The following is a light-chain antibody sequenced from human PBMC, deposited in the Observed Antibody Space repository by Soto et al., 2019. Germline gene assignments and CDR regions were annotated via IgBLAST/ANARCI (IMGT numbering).Light chain of an antibody. CDR1: SSNIGSNT. CDR3: AAWDDSLNGLV. V-gene: IGLV1-44*01. CDR2: SNN. J-gene: IGLJ2*01. Sequence: QSALTQPPSASGTPLQRVTISCSGSSSNIGSNTVNWYQQLPGTAPKLLIYSNNQRPSGVPDRFSGSKSGTSASLAISGLQSEDEADYYCAAWDDSLNGLVFGGGTKVTVL.